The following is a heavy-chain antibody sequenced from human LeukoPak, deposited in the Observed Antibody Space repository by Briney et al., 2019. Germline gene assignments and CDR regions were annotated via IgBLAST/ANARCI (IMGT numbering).Heavy chain of an antibody. CDR3: ARVGASNYYYGMDV. Sequence: GGSLRLSCAASGFIFSNYGMSWVRQAPGKGLEWVAAISASGSATSYADSVRGRFTISRDNSENTLYLQMNSLRAEDTAVYYCARVGASNYYYGMDVWGQGTTDTVSS. J-gene: IGHJ6*02. V-gene: IGHV3-23*01. CDR1: GFIFSNYG. D-gene: IGHD3-3*01. CDR2: ISASGSAT.